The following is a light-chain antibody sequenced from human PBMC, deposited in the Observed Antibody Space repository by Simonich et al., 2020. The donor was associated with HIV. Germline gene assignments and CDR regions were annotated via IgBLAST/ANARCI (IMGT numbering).Light chain of an antibody. CDR1: SSNVGGYNY. Sequence: QSALTQPASVSGSPGQSTTISCTGTSSNVGGYNYVSWYQQHPGKDPNLMIYDVRNRPSWVSNRFSGSKSGNTASLTISGLQAEDEADYYCSSYTSSSTLVFGGGTKLTVL. V-gene: IGLV2-14*03. CDR2: DVR. CDR3: SSYTSSSTLV. J-gene: IGLJ3*02.